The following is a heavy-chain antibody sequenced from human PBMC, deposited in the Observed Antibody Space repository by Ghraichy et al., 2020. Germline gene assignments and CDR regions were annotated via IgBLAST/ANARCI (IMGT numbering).Heavy chain of an antibody. D-gene: IGHD6-6*01. V-gene: IGHV4-34*01. J-gene: IGHJ4*02. CDR2: INHSGST. CDR3: ARGYSSSQVGTYDY. CDR1: GGSFSGYY. Sequence: SETLSLTCAVYGGSFSGYYWSWIRQPPGKGLEWIGEINHSGSTNYNPSLKSRVTISVDTSKNQFSLKLSSVTAADTAVYYCARGYSSSQVGTYDYWGQGTLVTVSS.